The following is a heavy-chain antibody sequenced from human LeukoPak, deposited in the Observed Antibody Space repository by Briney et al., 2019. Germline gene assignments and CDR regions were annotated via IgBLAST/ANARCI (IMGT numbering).Heavy chain of an antibody. Sequence: PGESLRLSCEASGFTFSKAWMSWVRQAPGKGLEWVGRIRSDTDGGTADYAAPVKGRFTISRDDSKNTLYLQMNSLESEDTAVYHCTAELGSWYGARYFDYWGQGSPVTVSS. J-gene: IGHJ4*02. CDR1: GFTFSKAW. CDR3: TAELGSWYGARYFDY. CDR2: IRSDTDGGTA. V-gene: IGHV3-15*01. D-gene: IGHD3-10*01.